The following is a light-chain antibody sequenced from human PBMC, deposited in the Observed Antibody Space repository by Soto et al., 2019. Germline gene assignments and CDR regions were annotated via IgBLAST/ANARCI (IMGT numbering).Light chain of an antibody. CDR1: SSNIGSNT. CDR3: AAWDDSLNGPV. CDR2: SNT. Sequence: QSVLTQPPSASGTPGQRVTISCSGSSSNIGSNTVNWYQQLPGTAPKLLIYSNTQRPSVVPDRFSGYKSGTSASLAISGLQSEDEADYYCAAWDDSLNGPVLGTGTKVTVL. J-gene: IGLJ1*01. V-gene: IGLV1-44*01.